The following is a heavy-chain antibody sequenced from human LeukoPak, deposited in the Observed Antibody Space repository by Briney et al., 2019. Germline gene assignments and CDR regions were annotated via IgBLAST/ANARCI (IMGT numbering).Heavy chain of an antibody. J-gene: IGHJ5*02. Sequence: GESLKFSCQGSGYSFTSYWIAWVRQMPGKGLEWMGIIYPGDSDTRYSPSFQGQVTIPADKSISTAYLQWSSLKASDTAMYYCARHYYGSGSYLGFDPWGQGTLVTVSS. CDR1: GYSFTSYW. CDR2: IYPGDSDT. V-gene: IGHV5-51*01. D-gene: IGHD3-10*01. CDR3: ARHYYGSGSYLGFDP.